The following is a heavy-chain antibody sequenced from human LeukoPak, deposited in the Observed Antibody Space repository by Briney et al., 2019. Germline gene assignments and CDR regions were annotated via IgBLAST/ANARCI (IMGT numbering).Heavy chain of an antibody. CDR3: AGNMVVAATLVYYFDY. CDR1: GGTFSSYA. D-gene: IGHD2-15*01. J-gene: IGHJ4*02. V-gene: IGHV1-69*13. Sequence: SVKVSCKASGGTFSSYAISWVRQAPGQGLEWVGGIIPIFGTANYAQKFQGRVTITADESTSTAYMELSSLRSEDTAVYYCAGNMVVAATLVYYFDYWGQGTLVTVSS. CDR2: IIPIFGTA.